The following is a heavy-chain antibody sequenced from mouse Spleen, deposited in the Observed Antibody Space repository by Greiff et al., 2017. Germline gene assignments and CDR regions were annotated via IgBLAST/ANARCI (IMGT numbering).Heavy chain of an antibody. CDR1: GFTFSSYT. D-gene: IGHD2-4*01. CDR2: ISSGGSYT. Sequence: EVKLVESGGGLVKPGGSLKLSCAASGFTFSSYTMSWVRQTPEKRLEWVATISSGGSYTYYPDSVKGRFTISRDNAKNTLYLQMSSLKSEDTAMYYCTSEDDYDGLPYWGQGTLVTVSA. CDR3: TSEDDYDGLPY. V-gene: IGHV5-6-4*01. J-gene: IGHJ3*01.